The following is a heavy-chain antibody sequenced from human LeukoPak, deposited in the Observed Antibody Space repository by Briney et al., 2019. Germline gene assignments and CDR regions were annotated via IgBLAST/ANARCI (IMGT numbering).Heavy chain of an antibody. D-gene: IGHD3-10*01. Sequence: SVKVSCKASGYTLTTYPMNWVRQAPGQGLEWMGGIIPIFGTANYAQKFQGRVTITADESTSTAYMELSSLRSEDTAVYYCARGRRITMVRGVNYYYMDVWGKGTTVTVSS. J-gene: IGHJ6*03. CDR2: IIPIFGTA. CDR3: ARGRRITMVRGVNYYYMDV. CDR1: GYTLTTYP. V-gene: IGHV1-69*13.